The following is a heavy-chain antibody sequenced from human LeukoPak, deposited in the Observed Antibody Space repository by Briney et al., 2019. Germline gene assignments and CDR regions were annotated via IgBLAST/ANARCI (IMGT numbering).Heavy chain of an antibody. CDR1: GYTFINYG. Sequence: ASVKVSCKASGYTFINYGISWVRQAPGQGLEWMGWISAYTGNTNYAQKFQGRVTMTTDTSASTAYMELRSLRSDDTAVFYCVRGRRAATILGGLDYWGQGTLVIASS. J-gene: IGHJ4*02. D-gene: IGHD5-12*01. V-gene: IGHV1-18*01. CDR3: VRGRRAATILGGLDY. CDR2: ISAYTGNT.